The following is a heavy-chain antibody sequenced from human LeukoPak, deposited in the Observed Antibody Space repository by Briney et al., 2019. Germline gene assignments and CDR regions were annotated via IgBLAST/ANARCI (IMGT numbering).Heavy chain of an antibody. CDR3: AKGLRRDAFDI. CDR2: ISGSAGGT. V-gene: IGHV3-23*01. Sequence: GGSLRLSCAASGFTFSNYAMSWVPHAPGKGLEWVSGISGSAGGTYYADSVKGRFTISRDNSQNTLYLQMNSLRAEDTAVYYCAKGLRRDAFDIWGRGTMVTVSS. CDR1: GFTFSNYA. J-gene: IGHJ3*02.